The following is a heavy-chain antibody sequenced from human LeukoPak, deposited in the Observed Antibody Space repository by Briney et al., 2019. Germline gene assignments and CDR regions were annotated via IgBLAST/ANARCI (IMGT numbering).Heavy chain of an antibody. J-gene: IGHJ4*02. D-gene: IGHD2-2*01. V-gene: IGHV3-30*02. CDR3: AKDRESYYCTSTSCYLDY. Sequence: GGSLRLSCAASGFTFSNYGMHWVRQAPDKGLEWVTFIRSDASNEYYADSVKGRFTISRDNSKNTMYLQMHSLRAEDTAVYYCAKDRESYYCTSTSCYLDYWGQGTLVTVSS. CDR1: GFTFSNYG. CDR2: IRSDASNE.